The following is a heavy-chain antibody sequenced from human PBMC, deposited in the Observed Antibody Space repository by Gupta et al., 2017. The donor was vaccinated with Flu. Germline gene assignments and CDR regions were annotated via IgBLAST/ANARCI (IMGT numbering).Heavy chain of an antibody. CDR2: IRQDGGAI. D-gene: IGHD6-19*01. CDR1: SNYW. J-gene: IGHJ3*02. CDR3: ARDTPEVAGPDDT. Sequence: SNYWMSWVRQAPGKGLEWVANIRQDGGAIFYGDSVRGRFTISRDNAKNSLYLQMNSLRVEDTAVYYCARDTPEVAGPDDTWGRGTLGT. V-gene: IGHV3-7*01.